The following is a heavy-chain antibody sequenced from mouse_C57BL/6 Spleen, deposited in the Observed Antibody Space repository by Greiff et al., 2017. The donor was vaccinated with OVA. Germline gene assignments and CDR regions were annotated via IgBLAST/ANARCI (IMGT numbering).Heavy chain of an antibody. CDR2: INPSNGGT. Sequence: QVQLQQPRTELVKPGASVKLSCKASGYTFTSYWMHWVKQRPGQGLEWIGNINPSNGGTNYNEKFKSTATLTVDKSSSTAYMQLSSLTSEDSAVYYCARGTAQAGNAMDYWGQGTSVTVSS. CDR3: ARGTAQAGNAMDY. J-gene: IGHJ4*01. CDR1: GYTFTSYW. D-gene: IGHD3-2*02. V-gene: IGHV1-53*01.